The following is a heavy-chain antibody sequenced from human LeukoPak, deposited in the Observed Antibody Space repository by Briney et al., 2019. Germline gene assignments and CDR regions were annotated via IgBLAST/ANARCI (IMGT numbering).Heavy chain of an antibody. J-gene: IGHJ4*02. Sequence: GGSLRLSCVASGFTFRTYAMSWVRQAPGKGLEWVSGISDSGGTTYYVDSVKGRFTISRDNSKNTLYLQINSLRAEDMALYYCAKSSDGSTSFDQWGQGTLVTV. D-gene: IGHD2-2*01. CDR2: ISDSGGTT. CDR1: GFTFRTYA. V-gene: IGHV3-23*01. CDR3: AKSSDGSTSFDQ.